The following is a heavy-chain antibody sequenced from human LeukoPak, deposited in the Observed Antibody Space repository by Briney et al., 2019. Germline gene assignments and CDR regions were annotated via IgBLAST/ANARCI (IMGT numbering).Heavy chain of an antibody. CDR3: ARVVDTMVRGVRKWFDP. D-gene: IGHD3-10*01. Sequence: ASVKVPCKASGYTFTSYGISWVRQAPGQGLEWMGWISAYNGNTNYAQKLQGRVTMTTDTSTSTAYMELRSLRSDDTAVYYCARVVDTMVRGVRKWFDPWGQGTLVTVSS. CDR2: ISAYNGNT. V-gene: IGHV1-18*01. J-gene: IGHJ5*02. CDR1: GYTFTSYG.